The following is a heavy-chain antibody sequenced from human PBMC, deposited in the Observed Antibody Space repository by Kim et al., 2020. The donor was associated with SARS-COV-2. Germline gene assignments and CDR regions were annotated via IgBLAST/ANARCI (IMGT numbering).Heavy chain of an antibody. CDR3: ARGTFYYGSGPSFDY. V-gene: IGHV4-34*01. D-gene: IGHD3-10*01. J-gene: IGHJ4*02. Sequence: PSLKSRVTISVDTSKNQFSRKLSSVTAADTAVYYCARGTFYYGSGPSFDYWGQGTLVTVSS.